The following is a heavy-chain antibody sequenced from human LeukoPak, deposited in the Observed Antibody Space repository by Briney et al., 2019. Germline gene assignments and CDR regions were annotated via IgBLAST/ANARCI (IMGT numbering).Heavy chain of an antibody. Sequence: GASVKVSCKASGYTFTDYYMHWVRQAPGQGLEWMGWINPNSGDTKFAQKFQGRVTMTRDTSISTAYMELSRLTSDDTALYYCARDLVVSCSSTSCSVAPSDFWGQGTLVTVSS. CDR3: ARDLVVSCSSTSCSVAPSDF. D-gene: IGHD2-2*01. J-gene: IGHJ4*02. CDR1: GYTFTDYY. V-gene: IGHV1-2*02. CDR2: INPNSGDT.